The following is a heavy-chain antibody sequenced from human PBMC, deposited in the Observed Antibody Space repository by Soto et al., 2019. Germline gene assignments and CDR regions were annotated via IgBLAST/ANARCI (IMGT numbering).Heavy chain of an antibody. J-gene: IGHJ4*02. CDR1: GDSISSPIW. V-gene: IGHV4-4*02. Sequence: GTLSLTCTVFGDSISSPIWWSWVRQPPGKGLEWIGETYHNGNTHYNPSLKSRVTVSVDKSKNHFSLNLISVTAADTAIYYCARRGGSYHHFKVNDFDSWGQGALVTVSS. CDR3: ARRGGSYHHFKVNDFDS. CDR2: TYHNGNT. D-gene: IGHD1-26*01.